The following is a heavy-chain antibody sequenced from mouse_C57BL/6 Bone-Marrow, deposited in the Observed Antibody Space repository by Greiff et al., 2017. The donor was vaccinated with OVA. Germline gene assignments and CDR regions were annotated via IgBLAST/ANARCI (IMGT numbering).Heavy chain of an antibody. CDR2: IWTGGGT. D-gene: IGHD1-1*01. V-gene: IGHV2-9-1*01. J-gene: IGHJ1*03. Sequence: VQLKESGPGLVAPSQSLSITCTVSGFSLTSYAISWVRQPPGKGLEWLGVIWTGGGTNYNSALKSRLSISKDNTKSHVFLKMNSLQTDDTARYYCARNYYGSRTWYFDVWGTGTTVTVSS. CDR3: ARNYYGSRTWYFDV. CDR1: GFSLTSYA.